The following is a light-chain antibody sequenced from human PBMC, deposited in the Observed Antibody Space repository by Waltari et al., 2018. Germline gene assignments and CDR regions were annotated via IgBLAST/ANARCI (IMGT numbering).Light chain of an antibody. CDR2: GAS. J-gene: IGKJ2*03. V-gene: IGKV3-20*01. CDR3: QKYDNSPPS. Sequence: LTLSRDTLSLSPGDRATLTCRASQSVSSDLAWYRQKPGQAPRLLIYGASSRATGVPDRFSGSGSGTEFTLTISSLEPEDFAVYYCQKYDNSPPSFGQGTKVEIK. CDR1: QSVSSD.